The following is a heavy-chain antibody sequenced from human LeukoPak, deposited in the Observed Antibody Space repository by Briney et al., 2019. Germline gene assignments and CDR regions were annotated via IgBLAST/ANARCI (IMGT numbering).Heavy chain of an antibody. CDR1: GSTFTVYY. D-gene: IGHD2-15*01. Sequence: ASVKVSCKASGSTFTVYYMYWVRQAPGQGLEWMGRINPNSGDTDYEQNFQGRVTMTRDTSISTAYMELTNLRSDDTAVYYCARGYCSGGTCYLVENWFDPWGQGTLVTVSS. V-gene: IGHV1-2*06. CDR2: INPNSGDT. J-gene: IGHJ5*02. CDR3: ARGYCSGGTCYLVENWFDP.